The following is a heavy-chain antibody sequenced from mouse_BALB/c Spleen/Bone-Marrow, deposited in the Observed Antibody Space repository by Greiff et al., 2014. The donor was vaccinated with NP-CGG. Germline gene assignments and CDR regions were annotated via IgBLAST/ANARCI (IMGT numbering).Heavy chain of an antibody. CDR1: GYTLSSYW. CDR3: ARWVPYWEFAY. Sequence: QVQLKQSGAELMKPGASVKISCKATGYTLSSYWVEWVKQRPGHGLEWIGEILPGSGSTNYNEKFKGKATFTADTSSNTAYMQLSSLTSEDSAVYYCARWVPYWEFAYWGQGTLVTVSA. V-gene: IGHV1-9*01. D-gene: IGHD4-1*01. J-gene: IGHJ3*01. CDR2: ILPGSGST.